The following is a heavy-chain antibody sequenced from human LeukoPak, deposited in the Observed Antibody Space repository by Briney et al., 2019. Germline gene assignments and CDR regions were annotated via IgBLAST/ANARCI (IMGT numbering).Heavy chain of an antibody. V-gene: IGHV3-7*03. CDR3: ARDGGYSYGVRNSRFDY. CDR2: IKQDGSEK. D-gene: IGHD5-18*01. J-gene: IGHJ4*02. CDR1: GFTFSSYW. Sequence: GGSLRLSCAASGFTFSSYWMNWARQAPGKGLEWVANIKQDGSEKYYVDSVKGRFTISRDNAKNSLYLQMNSLRAEDTAVYYCARDGGYSYGVRNSRFDYWGQGTLVTVSS.